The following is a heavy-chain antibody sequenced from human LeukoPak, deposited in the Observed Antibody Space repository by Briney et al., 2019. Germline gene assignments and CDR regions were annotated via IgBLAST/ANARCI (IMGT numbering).Heavy chain of an antibody. V-gene: IGHV4-59*08. J-gene: IGHJ4*02. CDR1: GASISSNY. D-gene: IGHD4-17*01. CDR2: VYYSGST. CDR3: ARRDYDSSLDY. Sequence: PSETLSLTCAVSGASISSNYWTWIRQPPGKGLEWIGFVYYSGSTEYNPSLKRRVTISVDTSKNQFSLKLTSVTAADTAVYYCARRDYDSSLDYWGQGTLVTVSS.